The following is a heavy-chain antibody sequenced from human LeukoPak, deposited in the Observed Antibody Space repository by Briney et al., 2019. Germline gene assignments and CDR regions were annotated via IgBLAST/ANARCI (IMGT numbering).Heavy chain of an antibody. CDR1: GFIFSSYG. Sequence: GGSLRLSCAASGFIFSSYGMHWVRQAPGKGLEWVAFIRFDGSNKYYADSVKGRFTISRDNSKNTLYLQMNSLRAEDTAVYYCARDTAYSSGWWRYYYYYMDVWGKGTTVTVSS. CDR2: IRFDGSNK. J-gene: IGHJ6*03. CDR3: ARDTAYSSGWWRYYYYYMDV. D-gene: IGHD6-19*01. V-gene: IGHV3-30*02.